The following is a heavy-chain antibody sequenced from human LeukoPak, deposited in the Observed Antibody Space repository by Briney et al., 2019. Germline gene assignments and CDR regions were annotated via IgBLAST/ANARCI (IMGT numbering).Heavy chain of an antibody. V-gene: IGHV3-23*01. CDR2: ISGSGGST. Sequence: GGSLRLSCAASGFTFSSYAMSWVRQAPGKGLEWVSAISGSGGSTYYADSVKGRFTISRDNSKNTLYLQMNSLRAEDTAVYYCARDRYSSSSGYWGQGTLVTVSS. J-gene: IGHJ4*02. D-gene: IGHD6-13*01. CDR3: ARDRYSSSSGY. CDR1: GFTFSSYA.